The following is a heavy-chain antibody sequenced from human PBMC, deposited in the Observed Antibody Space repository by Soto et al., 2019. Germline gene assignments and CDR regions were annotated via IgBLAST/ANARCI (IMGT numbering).Heavy chain of an antibody. D-gene: IGHD5-12*01. Sequence: LSCAPSGFIFRNYLMHWVRQAPGKGLVWISRINSDGSSASYADSVKGRFTISRDNAKNTLYLQMHSLRDEDTAVYYCARDGYNGFDYWGQGTLVTVSS. CDR1: GFIFRNYL. V-gene: IGHV3-74*01. J-gene: IGHJ4*02. CDR2: INSDGSSA. CDR3: ARDGYNGFDY.